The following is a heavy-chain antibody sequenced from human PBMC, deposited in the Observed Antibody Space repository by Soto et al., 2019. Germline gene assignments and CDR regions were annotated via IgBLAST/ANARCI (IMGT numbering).Heavy chain of an antibody. V-gene: IGHV3-23*01. J-gene: IGHJ3*02. D-gene: IGHD4-17*01. CDR2: ISGSGGST. CDR3: AKTDYGDEAFDAFDI. Sequence: GALRLSCAASGFTFSSYSMSWVRQAPGKGLEWVSAISGSGGSTYYADSVKGRFTISRDNSKNTLYLQMNSLRAEDTAVYYCAKTDYGDEAFDAFDIWGQGTMVTVSS. CDR1: GFTFSSYS.